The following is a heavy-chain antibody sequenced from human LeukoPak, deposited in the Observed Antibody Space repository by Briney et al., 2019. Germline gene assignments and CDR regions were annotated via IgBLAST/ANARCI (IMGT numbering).Heavy chain of an antibody. CDR1: GFTFSSYS. CDR3: AKHPSRTTLPIEDYFDY. Sequence: GGSLRLSCAASGFTFSSYSMNWVRQAPGKGLEWVSYISSSSSTIYYADSVKGRFTISRDNSKNTLYLQMNSLRAEDTAVYYCAKHPSRTTLPIEDYFDYWGQGTLVTVSS. J-gene: IGHJ4*02. D-gene: IGHD4-17*01. CDR2: ISSSSSTI. V-gene: IGHV3-48*01.